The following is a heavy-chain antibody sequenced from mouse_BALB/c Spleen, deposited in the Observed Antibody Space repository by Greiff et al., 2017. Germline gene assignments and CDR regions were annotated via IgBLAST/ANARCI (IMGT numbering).Heavy chain of an antibody. CDR3: ARLYYYGSSPYYFDY. CDR2: ISSGGGST. J-gene: IGHJ2*01. D-gene: IGHD1-1*01. CDR1: GFAFSSYD. V-gene: IGHV5-12-1*01. Sequence: EVQLVESGGGLVKPGGSLKLSCAASGFAFSSYDMSWVRQTPEKRLEWVAYISSGGGSTYYPDTVKGRFTISRDNAKNTLYLQMSSLKSEDTAMYYCARLYYYGSSPYYFDYWGQGTTLTVSS.